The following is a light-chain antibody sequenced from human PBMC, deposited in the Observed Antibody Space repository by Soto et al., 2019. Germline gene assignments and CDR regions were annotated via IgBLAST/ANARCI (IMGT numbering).Light chain of an antibody. Sequence: QSVLTQPPSVSGAPGQRVTISCTGTSSDIGAYNYVSWYQHHPGKAPKLMIYEVTKRPSGVPDRFSASKSGNTASLTVSGLQAEDEADYYCSSHGGSNNFYVFGTGTKVTVL. CDR1: SSDIGAYNY. CDR2: EVT. V-gene: IGLV2-8*01. CDR3: SSHGGSNNFYV. J-gene: IGLJ1*01.